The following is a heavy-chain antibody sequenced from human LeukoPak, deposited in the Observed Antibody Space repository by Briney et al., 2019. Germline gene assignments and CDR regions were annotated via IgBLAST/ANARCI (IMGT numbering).Heavy chain of an antibody. V-gene: IGHV3-23*01. D-gene: IGHD6-13*01. J-gene: IGHJ3*02. CDR1: GFTFSSYA. CDR3: ARGYSSSCYRDAFDI. CDR2: ISGSGGST. Sequence: PGGSLKLSCAASGFTFSSYAMSWVRQAPGKGLEWVSAISGSGGSTYYADSVKGRFTISRDNSKNTLYLQMNSLRAEDTAVYYCARGYSSSCYRDAFDIWGQGTMVTVFS.